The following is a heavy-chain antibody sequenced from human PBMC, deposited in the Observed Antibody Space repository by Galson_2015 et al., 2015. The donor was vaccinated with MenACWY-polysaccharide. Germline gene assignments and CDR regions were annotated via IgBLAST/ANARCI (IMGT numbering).Heavy chain of an antibody. D-gene: IGHD1-1*01. CDR3: ARNTGELDY. CDR2: MSSSGSTI. CDR1: GFTFSDHY. V-gene: IGHV3-11*01. Sequence: SLRLSCAASGFTFSDHYMSWIRQAPGKGLEWVSYMSSSGSTIYYADSVKGRFTISRDNAKNSLHLQMNSLRAEDTAVYFCARNTGELDYWGQGTLVTVSS. J-gene: IGHJ4*02.